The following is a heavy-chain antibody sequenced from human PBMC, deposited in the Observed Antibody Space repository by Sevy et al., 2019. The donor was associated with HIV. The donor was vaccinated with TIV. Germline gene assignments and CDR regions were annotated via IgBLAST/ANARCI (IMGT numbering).Heavy chain of an antibody. D-gene: IGHD3-22*01. CDR3: TTTGMVNYYDSSGYPPYYYGMDV. J-gene: IGHJ6*02. V-gene: IGHV3-53*01. CDR1: GFTVSSNY. CDR2: IYSGGST. Sequence: GGSLRLSCAASGFTVSSNYMSWVRQAPGKGLEWVSVIYSGGSTYYADSVKGRFTISGDNSKNTLYLQMNSLRAEDTAVYYCTTTGMVNYYDSSGYPPYYYGMDVWGQGTTVTVSS.